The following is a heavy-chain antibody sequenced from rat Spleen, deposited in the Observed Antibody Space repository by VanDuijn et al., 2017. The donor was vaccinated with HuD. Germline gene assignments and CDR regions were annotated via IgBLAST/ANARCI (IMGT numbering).Heavy chain of an antibody. D-gene: IGHD1-11*01. Sequence: EVQLVESDGGLVQPGRSLKLSCAASGFTFSDYYMAWVRQAPTKGLEWVATISYDGSSTYYRDSVKGRFTISRDNAKSTLYLQMDSLRSEDTATYYCARGNYGNPSLFDYWGQGVMVTVSS. CDR3: ARGNYGNPSLFDY. J-gene: IGHJ2*01. CDR2: ISYDGSST. CDR1: GFTFSDYY. V-gene: IGHV5-7*01.